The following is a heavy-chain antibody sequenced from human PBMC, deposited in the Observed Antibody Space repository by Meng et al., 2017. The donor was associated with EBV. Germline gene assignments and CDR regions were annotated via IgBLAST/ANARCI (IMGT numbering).Heavy chain of an antibody. CDR1: GGTVSSYA. D-gene: IGHD6-13*01. CDR2: IIPIFGTA. CDR3: ARGYRGSSWYLGY. V-gene: IGHV1-69*01. J-gene: IGHJ4*02. Sequence: QVQWERPGGGGTKLTSSVNVACKTSGGTVSSYAISWVGQAPAQGRGWMGGIIPIFGTANYAQKFQGRVTITADESTSTAYMELSSLRSEDTAVYYCARGYRGSSWYLGYWGQGTLVTVSS.